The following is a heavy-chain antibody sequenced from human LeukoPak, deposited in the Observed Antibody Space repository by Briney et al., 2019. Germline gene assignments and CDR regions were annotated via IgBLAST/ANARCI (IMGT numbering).Heavy chain of an antibody. CDR1: GGAISSGGYY. V-gene: IGHV4-31*03. CDR2: IYYSGST. D-gene: IGHD1-1*01. J-gene: IGHJ4*02. CDR3: ARENWNYFDY. Sequence: SETLSLTCTVSGGAISSGGYYWSWISQHPGKGLEWIGYIYYSGSTYYNPSLKSRVTISVDTSKNQFSLKLSSVTSADTAVYCCARENWNYFDYWGQGTLVTVSS.